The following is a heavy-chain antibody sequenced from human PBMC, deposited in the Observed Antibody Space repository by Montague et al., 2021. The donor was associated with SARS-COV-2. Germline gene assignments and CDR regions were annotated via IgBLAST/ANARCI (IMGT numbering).Heavy chain of an antibody. CDR3: ARGGEGSLLERPHGY. CDR2: IHYSGST. D-gene: IGHD3-16*01. V-gene: IGHV4-59*01. CDR1: GGSISSYY. J-gene: IGHJ4*02. Sequence: SETLSLTCTVSGGSISSYYWSWIRQPQGKGLEWIGYIHYSGSTNYNPSLNSRVTISVNTSKNQLSLKLSFVTAADTAVYYCARGGEGSLLERPHGYWGQGTLVTVSS.